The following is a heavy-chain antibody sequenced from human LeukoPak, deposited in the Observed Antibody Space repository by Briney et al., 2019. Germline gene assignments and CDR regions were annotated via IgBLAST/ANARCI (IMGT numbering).Heavy chain of an antibody. CDR2: LSGSGGNT. V-gene: IGHV3-23*01. J-gene: IGHJ4*02. CDR3: AKRGIVIRSVFVFGYHKEASYFDL. D-gene: IGHD3-16*01. CDR1: GFTLSNYG. Sequence: SGGSLRLSCVVSGFTLSNYGMSWVRQAPGKGLERVAGLSGSGGNTHYADSVKGRFTISSDNPKNTLYLQMNSLRAEDTAVYFCAKRGIVIRSVFVFGYHKEASYFDLWGGKPLVPVSS.